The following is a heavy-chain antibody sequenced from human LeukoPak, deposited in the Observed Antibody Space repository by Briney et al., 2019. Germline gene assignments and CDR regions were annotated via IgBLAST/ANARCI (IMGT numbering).Heavy chain of an antibody. CDR2: ISGSGGST. J-gene: IGHJ6*03. CDR3: AEALYYGGNSNYYYYYMDV. D-gene: IGHD4-23*01. CDR1: GFTFSSYA. Sequence: GGSLRLSCAASGFTFSSYAMSWVRQAPGKGLEWVSAISGSGGSTYYADSVKGRFTISRDNSKNTLYLQMNSLRAEDTAVYYCAEALYYGGNSNYYYYYMDVWGKGTTVIVSS. V-gene: IGHV3-23*01.